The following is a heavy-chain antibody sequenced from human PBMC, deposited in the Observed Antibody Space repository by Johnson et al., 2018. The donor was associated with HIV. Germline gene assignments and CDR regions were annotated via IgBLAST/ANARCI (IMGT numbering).Heavy chain of an antibody. V-gene: IGHV3-11*01. D-gene: IGHD6-19*01. CDR1: GFTFSDYY. CDR3: ARDRRNRQWQRLDAFDI. J-gene: IGHJ3*02. CDR2: ISSSGSTI. Sequence: QVQLVESGGGLVKPGGSLRLSCAASGFTFSDYYMSWIRQAPGKGLEWVSYISSSGSTIYYADSVKGRFTISRDNAKNSLHLQMNSLRAEDTAFYYCARDRRNRQWQRLDAFDIWGQGTMVIVSS.